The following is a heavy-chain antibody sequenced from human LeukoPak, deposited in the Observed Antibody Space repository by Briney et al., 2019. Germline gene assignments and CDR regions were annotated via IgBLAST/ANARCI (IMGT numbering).Heavy chain of an antibody. Sequence: GGSLRLSCAASGFTFSDYSMSWIRQAPGKGLEWVSVIYSGGSTYYADSVKGRFTISRDNSKNTLYLQMNSLRAEDTAVYYCARGSVTTGLFGMDVWGQGTTVTVSS. J-gene: IGHJ6*02. D-gene: IGHD5-18*01. CDR3: ARGSVTTGLFGMDV. CDR2: IYSGGST. V-gene: IGHV3-66*01. CDR1: GFTFSDYS.